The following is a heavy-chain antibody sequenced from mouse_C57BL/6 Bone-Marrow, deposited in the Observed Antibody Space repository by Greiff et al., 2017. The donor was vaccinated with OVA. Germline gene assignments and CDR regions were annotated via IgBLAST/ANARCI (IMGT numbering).Heavy chain of an antibody. J-gene: IGHJ2*01. CDR3: GRGGDDGYYYFDY. Sequence: EVMLVESGGGLVQPGGSLKLSCAASGFTFSDYGMAWVRQAPRKGPEWVAFISNLAYSIYYADTVTGRFTISRENAKNTLYLEMSSLRSEDTAMYYCGRGGDDGYYYFDYWGQGTTLTVSS. D-gene: IGHD2-3*01. CDR2: ISNLAYSI. CDR1: GFTFSDYG. V-gene: IGHV5-15*01.